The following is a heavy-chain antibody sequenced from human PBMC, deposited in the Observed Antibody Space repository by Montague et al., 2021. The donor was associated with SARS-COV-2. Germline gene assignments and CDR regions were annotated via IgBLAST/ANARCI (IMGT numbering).Heavy chain of an antibody. D-gene: IGHD3-22*01. CDR1: GASVTSGPYY. CDR2: MYTSGST. J-gene: IGHJ4*02. Sequence: TLSLTCSVSGASVTSGPYYWTWIRQPAGELLEWIGRMYTSGSTFYNPSLQGRVTMSTDSSKNQFSLKLTSVTAADTAVYYCATETAVTMTVVIIPTWGQGTVVTVSS. V-gene: IGHV4-61*02. CDR3: ATETAVTMTVVIIPT.